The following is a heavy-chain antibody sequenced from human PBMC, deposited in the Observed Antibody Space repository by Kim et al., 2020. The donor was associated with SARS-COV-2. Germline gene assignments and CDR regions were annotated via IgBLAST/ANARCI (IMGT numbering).Heavy chain of an antibody. CDR3: ARDSLYGSGSYYY. V-gene: IGHV3-66*02. CDR2: IYSGGST. Sequence: GGSLRLSCAASGFTVSSNYMSWVRQAPGKGLEWVSVIYSGGSTYYADSVKGRFTISRDNSKNTLYLQMNSLRAEDTAVYYCARDSLYGSGSYYYWGQGTLVTVSS. D-gene: IGHD3-10*01. J-gene: IGHJ4*02. CDR1: GFTVSSNY.